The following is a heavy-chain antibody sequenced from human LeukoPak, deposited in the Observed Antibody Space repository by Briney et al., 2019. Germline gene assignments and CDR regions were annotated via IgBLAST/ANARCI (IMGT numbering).Heavy chain of an antibody. J-gene: IGHJ3*02. D-gene: IGHD3-3*01. V-gene: IGHV3-66*01. CDR2: IYSGGST. Sequence: GGSLRLSCAASGFTVSSNYMSWVRQAPGKGLEWVSVIYSGGSTYYADSVKGRFTISRDNAKNSLYLQMNSLRAEDTAVYYCARGTGRFMFDIWGQGTMVTVSS. CDR3: ARGTGRFMFDI. CDR1: GFTVSSNY.